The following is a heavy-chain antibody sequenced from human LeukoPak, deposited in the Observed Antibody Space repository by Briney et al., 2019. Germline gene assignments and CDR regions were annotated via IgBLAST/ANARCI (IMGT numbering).Heavy chain of an antibody. CDR2: ISSSSSYI. CDR1: GFTFSSYS. J-gene: IGHJ4*02. Sequence: PGGSLRLSCAASGFTFSSYSMNWVRQAPGKGLEWVSSISSSSSYIYYADSVKGRFTIPRDNAKKSLYLQMNSLRAEDTAVYYCASLFGGGGYDYALQWGQGTLVTVSS. CDR3: ASLFGGGGYDYALQ. D-gene: IGHD5-12*01. V-gene: IGHV3-21*01.